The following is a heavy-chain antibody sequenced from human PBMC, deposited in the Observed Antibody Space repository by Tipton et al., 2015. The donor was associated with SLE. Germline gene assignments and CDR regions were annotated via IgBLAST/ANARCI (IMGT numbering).Heavy chain of an antibody. CDR3: ARGFGGYPN. J-gene: IGHJ4*02. V-gene: IGHV3-7*01. CDR1: GFTVTNYW. Sequence: SLRLSCAASGFTVTNYWMYWVRQAPGKGLEWVANINQDGGEKYSADSVRGRFTISRDNAKNSLYLQMDSLRADDTAVYYCARGFGGYPNWGQGSLVSVSS. D-gene: IGHD3-3*01. CDR2: INQDGGEK.